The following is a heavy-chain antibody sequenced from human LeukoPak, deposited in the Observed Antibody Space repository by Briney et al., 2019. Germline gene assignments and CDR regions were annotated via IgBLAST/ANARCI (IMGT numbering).Heavy chain of an antibody. CDR2: IRSKANSYAT. V-gene: IGHV3-73*01. CDR3: ARDVDPPPTVYFDY. Sequence: GGSLRLSCAASGFTFSGSAMHWVRQASGKGLEWVGRIRSKANSYATAYAASVKGRFTISRDDSKNTAYLQMNSLRAEDTAVYYCARDVDPPPTVYFDYWGQGTLVTVSS. D-gene: IGHD4-11*01. J-gene: IGHJ4*02. CDR1: GFTFSGSA.